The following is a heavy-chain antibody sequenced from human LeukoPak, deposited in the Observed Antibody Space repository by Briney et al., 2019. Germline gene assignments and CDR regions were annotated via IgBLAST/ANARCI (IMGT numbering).Heavy chain of an antibody. V-gene: IGHV3-11*04. CDR2: ISSSGSTI. Sequence: GGSLRLSCAASGFTFSDYYMSWIRQAPGKGLEWVSYISSSGSTIYYADSGKGRFTISRDNAKNSLYLQMNSLRAEDTAVYYCARDLHDFWSGYYTGSVDYWGQGTLVTVSS. CDR3: ARDLHDFWSGYYTGSVDY. D-gene: IGHD3-3*01. CDR1: GFTFSDYY. J-gene: IGHJ4*02.